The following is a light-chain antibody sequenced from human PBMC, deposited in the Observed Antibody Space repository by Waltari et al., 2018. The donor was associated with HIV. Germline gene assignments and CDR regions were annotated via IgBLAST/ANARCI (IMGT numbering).Light chain of an antibody. CDR3: AAWDDSLNGPV. CDR1: SSNLRSNS. CDR2: SNN. J-gene: IGLJ2*01. Sequence: QSVLTQPPSASGTPGQRVTISCSGSSSNLRSNSVNWYQQLPGTAPNLLIYSNNQRPSGVPDRFSGSKSGTSASLAISGLQSEDEADYYCAAWDDSLNGPVFGGGTKLTVL. V-gene: IGLV1-44*01.